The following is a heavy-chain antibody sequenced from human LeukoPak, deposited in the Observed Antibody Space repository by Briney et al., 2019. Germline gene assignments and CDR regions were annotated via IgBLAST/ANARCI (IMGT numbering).Heavy chain of an antibody. Sequence: PGGSLRFSCAASGFTFSGYSMIWVRQAPGQGLEWVSSISSSRNYISNADSVKGRFNNSRDNAKNSLYLQMNSLRAEDTAVYYCARGGYVDIVATTYFDYWGQGTLVTVSS. CDR1: GFTFSGYS. CDR3: ARGGYVDIVATTYFDY. V-gene: IGHV3-21*01. CDR2: ISSSRNYI. J-gene: IGHJ4*02. D-gene: IGHD5-12*01.